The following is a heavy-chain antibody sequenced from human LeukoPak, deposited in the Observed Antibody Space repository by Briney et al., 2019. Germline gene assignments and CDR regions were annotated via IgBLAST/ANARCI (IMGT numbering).Heavy chain of an antibody. V-gene: IGHV4-34*01. Sequence: SETLSLTCSVYGGSFSGYYWSWIRQPPGKRLEWIGEINQSGGANYNPSLGSRDSILVDTSKNQFSLKLRSMTAADTAVYFCATIQRDHAFDIWGQGTMVTVSS. CDR3: ATIQRDHAFDI. CDR2: INQSGGA. D-gene: IGHD6-25*01. CDR1: GGSFSGYY. J-gene: IGHJ3*02.